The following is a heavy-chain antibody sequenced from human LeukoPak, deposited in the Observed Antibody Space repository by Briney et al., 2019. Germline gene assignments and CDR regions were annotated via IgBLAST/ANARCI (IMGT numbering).Heavy chain of an antibody. J-gene: IGHJ3*02. Sequence: STYYADSVKGRFTISRDNSKNTLYLQMNSLRAEDTAVYYCAKVSQYYDFWSGYYQGAFDIWGQGTMVTVSS. CDR3: AKVSQYYDFWSGYYQGAFDI. CDR2: ST. D-gene: IGHD3-3*01. V-gene: IGHV3-23*01.